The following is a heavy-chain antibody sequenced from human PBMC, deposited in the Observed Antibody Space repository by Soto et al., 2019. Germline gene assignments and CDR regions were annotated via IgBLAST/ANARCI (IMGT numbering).Heavy chain of an antibody. CDR2: IYYSGRT. V-gene: IGHV4-39*01. J-gene: IGHJ4*02. Sequence: SSETLSLTCTVPGDSINSRSYYWGWIRQPPGKGLEWSGSIYYSGRTYNHPSLRSRVSMSIDTSKDQFSLKLTSVTAADTALSFCARQRTSVLTQAYFDVWGPGSLVTVSS. CDR1: GDSINSRSYY. CDR3: ARQRTSVLTQAYFDV. D-gene: IGHD2-21*02.